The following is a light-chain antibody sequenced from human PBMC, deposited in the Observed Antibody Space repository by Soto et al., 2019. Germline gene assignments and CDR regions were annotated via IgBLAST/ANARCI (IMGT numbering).Light chain of an antibody. CDR1: QSISSW. CDR2: DAS. J-gene: IGKJ1*01. CDR3: QQYNHYPWT. Sequence: DIQMTQSPSTLSASVGDRVTITCRASQSISSWLAWYQQKPGKAPRLLIYDASSLESGVPSRFSGSGSGTEFTLTISSLQPEDFAAYYCQQYNHYPWTFGQGTQLEIK. V-gene: IGKV1-5*01.